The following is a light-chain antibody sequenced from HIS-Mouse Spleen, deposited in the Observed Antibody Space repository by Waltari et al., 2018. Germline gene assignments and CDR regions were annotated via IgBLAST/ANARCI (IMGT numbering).Light chain of an antibody. Sequence: QSALTQPASVSGSPGQSITLPCTGPSSDVGGYNYVPWYQQHPGKAPKLMIYDVSNRPSGVSNRFSGSKSGNTASLTISGLQAEDEADYYCSSYTSSSTLVFGGGTKLTVL. V-gene: IGLV2-14*03. CDR3: SSYTSSSTLV. CDR2: DVS. CDR1: SSDVGGYNY. J-gene: IGLJ2*01.